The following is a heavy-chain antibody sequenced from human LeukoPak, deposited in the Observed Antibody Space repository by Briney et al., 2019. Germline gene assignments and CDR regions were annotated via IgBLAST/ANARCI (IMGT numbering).Heavy chain of an antibody. V-gene: IGHV1-2*06. D-gene: IGHD3-22*01. J-gene: IGHJ3*02. CDR3: ARPIEYYYDSSGYSI. CDR2: INPNSGGT. Sequence: ASVKVSCKASGYTFTGYYMHWVRQAPGQGLEWMGRINPNSGGTNYAQKFQGRVTMTRDTSISTAYMELSRLRSDDTAVYYCARPIEYYYDSSGYSIWGQGTMVTVSS. CDR1: GYTFTGYY.